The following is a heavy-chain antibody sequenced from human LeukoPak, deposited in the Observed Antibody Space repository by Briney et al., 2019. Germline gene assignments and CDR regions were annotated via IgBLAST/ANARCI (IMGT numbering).Heavy chain of an antibody. CDR3: AKAIVVEDDAFDI. CDR2: ISWNSGSI. Sequence: GGSLRLSCAASGFTFDDYAIHWVRQAPGKGLESVSGISWNSGSIGYADSVKGRFTISRDNAKHSLYLQMNSLRAEDTALYYCAKAIVVEDDAFDIWGQGTMVTVSS. D-gene: IGHD2-2*01. V-gene: IGHV3-9*01. J-gene: IGHJ3*02. CDR1: GFTFDDYA.